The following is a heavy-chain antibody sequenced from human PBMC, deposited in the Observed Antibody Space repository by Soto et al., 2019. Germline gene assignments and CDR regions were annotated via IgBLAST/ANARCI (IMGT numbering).Heavy chain of an antibody. CDR2: IIPIFGTA. CDR1: GGTFSRYA. CDR3: ARGSPVFIAAAGRDYFDY. V-gene: IGHV1-69*13. J-gene: IGHJ4*02. D-gene: IGHD6-13*01. Sequence: GASVKVSCKASGGTFSRYAISWVRQAPGQGLEWMGGIIPIFGTANYAQKFQGRVTITADESTSTAYMELSSLRSEDTAVYYCARGSPVFIAAAGRDYFDYWGQGTLVTVSS.